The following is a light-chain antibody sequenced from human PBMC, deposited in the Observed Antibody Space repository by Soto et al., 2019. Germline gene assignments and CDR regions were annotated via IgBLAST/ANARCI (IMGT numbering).Light chain of an antibody. J-gene: IGKJ1*01. Sequence: ESVLTQSPGTLSLSPGARATLSCRASQSVSSSYLAWYQQTPGQAPRLLIYGASSRATGIPDRFSGSGSGTDFTLTISRLEPEDLAVYYCQQYGSSRTWTFGQGTKVDIK. CDR2: GAS. CDR3: QQYGSSRTWT. V-gene: IGKV3-20*01. CDR1: QSVSSSY.